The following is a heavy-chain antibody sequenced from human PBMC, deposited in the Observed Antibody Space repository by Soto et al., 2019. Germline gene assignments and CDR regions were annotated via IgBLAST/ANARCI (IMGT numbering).Heavy chain of an antibody. CDR2: IKSKTDGGTT. D-gene: IGHD5-12*01. CDR1: GFTFSNAW. Sequence: EVQLVESGGGLVKPGGSLRLSCAASGFTFSNAWMSWVRQAPGKGLEWVGRIKSKTDGGTTDYAAPVKGRFTISRDDSKNTLYLQMNSLKTEDTAVYYCTTRGYSGYDAPSYYYYYMDVWGKGTTVTVSS. CDR3: TTRGYSGYDAPSYYYYYMDV. V-gene: IGHV3-15*01. J-gene: IGHJ6*03.